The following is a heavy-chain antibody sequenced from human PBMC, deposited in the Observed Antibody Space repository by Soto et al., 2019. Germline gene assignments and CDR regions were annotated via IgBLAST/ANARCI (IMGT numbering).Heavy chain of an antibody. D-gene: IGHD5-12*01. J-gene: IGHJ4*02. V-gene: IGHV4-61*01. CDR2: IYYAGST. CDR1: GGSISSGNYY. CDR3: ARRIVATATLDY. Sequence: PSETLSLTCTVSGGSISSGNYYWSWIRQPPGRGLEWIGFIYYAGSTKYNPSLNSRVTISVDTSKNQFSLTVTSVTAADTAVYYCARRIVATATLDYWGQGTLVTVSS.